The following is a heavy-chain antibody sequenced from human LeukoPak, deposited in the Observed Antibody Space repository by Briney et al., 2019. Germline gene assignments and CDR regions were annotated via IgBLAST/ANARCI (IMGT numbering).Heavy chain of an antibody. CDR2: IIPIFGTV. CDR1: GGTFSSYA. D-gene: IGHD5-18*01. J-gene: IGHJ4*02. Sequence: SVKVSCKASGGTFSSYAISWVRQAPGQGLEWMGGIIPIFGTVNYAQEFQGRVTITADESTSTAYMELSSLRSEDTAVYYCAMNTAQKMYYFDYWGQGTLVTVSS. V-gene: IGHV1-69*01. CDR3: AMNTAQKMYYFDY.